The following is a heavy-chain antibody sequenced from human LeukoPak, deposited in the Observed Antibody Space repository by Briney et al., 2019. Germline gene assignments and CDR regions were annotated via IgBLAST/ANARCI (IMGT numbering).Heavy chain of an antibody. J-gene: IGHJ4*02. V-gene: IGHV4-34*01. CDR2: INHSGST. CDR3: ARGRVYYDSSGYSLDY. Sequence: PGGSLRLSCAASGFTFSSYGMSWIRQAPGKGLEWIGEINHSGSTNYNPSLKSRVTISVDTSKNQFSLKLSSVTAADTAVYYCARGRVYYDSSGYSLDYWGQGTLVTVSS. CDR1: GFTFSSYG. D-gene: IGHD3-22*01.